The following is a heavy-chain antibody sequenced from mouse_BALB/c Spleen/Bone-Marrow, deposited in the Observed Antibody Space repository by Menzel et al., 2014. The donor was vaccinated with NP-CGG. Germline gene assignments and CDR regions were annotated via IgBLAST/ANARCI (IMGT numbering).Heavy chain of an antibody. J-gene: IGHJ4*01. D-gene: IGHD3-2*01. CDR1: GFTFSDYY. V-gene: IGHV5-4*02. CDR2: ISDGGSYT. Sequence: EVQVVESGGGLVKPGGSLKLSCAASGFTFSDYYMYWVRQTPEKRLEWVATISDGGSYTYYPDSVMGRFTISRDNAKNNLYLQMSSLKSEDTAMYYCARGGQLGAMDYWGQGTSVTVSS. CDR3: ARGGQLGAMDY.